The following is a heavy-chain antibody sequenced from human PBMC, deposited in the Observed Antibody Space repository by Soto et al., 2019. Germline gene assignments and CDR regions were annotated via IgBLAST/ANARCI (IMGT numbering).Heavy chain of an antibody. V-gene: IGHV1-3*01. CDR1: GYTFTSYA. J-gene: IGHJ6*02. D-gene: IGHD2-21*02. CDR2: INAGNGNT. CDR3: ARVRSDALYYYYGMDV. Sequence: ASVKVSCKASGYTFTSYAMHWVRQAPGQRLEWMGWINAGNGNTKYSQKFQGRVTITRDTSASTAYMELSSLRSEDTAVYYCARVRSDALYYYYGMDVWGQGTTVTVSS.